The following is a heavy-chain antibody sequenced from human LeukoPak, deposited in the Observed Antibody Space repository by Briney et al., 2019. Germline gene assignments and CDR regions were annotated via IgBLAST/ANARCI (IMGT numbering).Heavy chain of an antibody. CDR3: ARVGRVSSGSYFDY. D-gene: IGHD1-26*01. CDR2: IYHSGST. V-gene: IGHV4-4*02. J-gene: IGHJ4*02. Sequence: SETLSLTCAVSGGSISSSNWWSWVRQPPGKGLEWIGEIYHSGSTNYNPSLKSRVTISVDKSKNQFSLKLSSVTAADTAVYYCARVGRVSSGSYFDYWGQGTLATVSS. CDR1: GGSISSSNW.